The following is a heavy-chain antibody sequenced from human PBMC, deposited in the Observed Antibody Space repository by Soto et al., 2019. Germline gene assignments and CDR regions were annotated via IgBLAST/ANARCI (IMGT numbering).Heavy chain of an antibody. CDR1: GFTFSSYS. CDR3: VRGRAVPTPGTNCDY. V-gene: IGHV3-48*01. D-gene: IGHD3-10*01. J-gene: IGHJ4*02. CDR2: ISSSSSTI. Sequence: EVQLVESGGGLVQPGGSLRLSCVVSGFTFSSYSMNWVRQAPGKGLEWVSYISSSSSTIYYADSVKGRFTISRDNAKNSLYLQMNSPRAEDTAVYYCVRGRAVPTPGTNCDYWGQGTLVTVSS.